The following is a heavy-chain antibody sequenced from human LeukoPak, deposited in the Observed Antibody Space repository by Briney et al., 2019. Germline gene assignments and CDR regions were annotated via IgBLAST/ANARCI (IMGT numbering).Heavy chain of an antibody. J-gene: IGHJ4*02. CDR3: FSGMATSFYFDY. CDR2: ISGSGGST. Sequence: PGGSLRLSCAASGFTFSSYAVSWVRQAPGKGLEWVSAISGSGGSTYYADSVKGRFTISRDNSKNTLYLQMNSLRAEDTAVYYCFSGMATSFYFDYWGQGTLVTVSS. D-gene: IGHD5-24*01. V-gene: IGHV3-23*01. CDR1: GFTFSSYA.